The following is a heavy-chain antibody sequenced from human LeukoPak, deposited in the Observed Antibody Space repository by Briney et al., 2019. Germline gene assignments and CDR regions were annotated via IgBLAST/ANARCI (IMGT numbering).Heavy chain of an antibody. CDR1: GGSISSGSYY. Sequence: SQTLSLTCAVSGGSISSGSYYWSWIRQPAGKGLEWIGRIYTSGSTNYNPSLKSRVTISVDTSKNQFSLKLSSVTAADPAVYYCARDQGSDGFWSGYYNWFDPRGQGTLVTVSS. D-gene: IGHD3-3*01. CDR2: IYTSGST. V-gene: IGHV4-61*02. J-gene: IGHJ5*02. CDR3: ARDQGSDGFWSGYYNWFDP.